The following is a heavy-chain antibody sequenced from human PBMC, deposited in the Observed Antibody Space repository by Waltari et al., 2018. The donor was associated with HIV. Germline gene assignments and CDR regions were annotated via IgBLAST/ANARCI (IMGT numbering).Heavy chain of an antibody. V-gene: IGHV1-69*01. CDR1: GGTFSSYA. CDR3: ATSMVNDRDYGETGYYYYGMDV. J-gene: IGHJ6*02. D-gene: IGHD4-17*01. CDR2: IIPIFGTA. Sequence: QLVQSGAEVKKPGSSVKVSCKASGGTFSSYAISWVRQAPGQGLAWMGGIIPIFGTANYAQKFQGRVTITADESTSTAYMELSSLRSEDTAVYYCATSMVNDRDYGETGYYYYGMDVWGQGTTVTVSS.